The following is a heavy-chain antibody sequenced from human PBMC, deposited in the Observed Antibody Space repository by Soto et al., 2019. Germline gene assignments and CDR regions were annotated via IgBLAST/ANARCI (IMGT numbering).Heavy chain of an antibody. V-gene: IGHV4-31*03. CDR3: ARVRRSGYYPNWFDP. J-gene: IGHJ5*02. D-gene: IGHD3-22*01. CDR2: IYYIGST. CDR1: GGSISSGGYY. Sequence: QVQLQESGPGLVKPSQTLSLTCTVSGGSISSGGYYWSWIRQHPGKGLEWIGYIYYIGSTYYYPYLKSRFTISVHTSKSQVALKLSSVTAADTAVYYGARVRRSGYYPNWFDPWGQGTLVTVS.